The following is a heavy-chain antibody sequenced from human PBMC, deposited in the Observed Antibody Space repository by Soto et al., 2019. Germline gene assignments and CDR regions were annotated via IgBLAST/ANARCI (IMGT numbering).Heavy chain of an antibody. CDR1: GGSISSYY. J-gene: IGHJ5*02. CDR2: IYYSGST. V-gene: IGHV4-59*01. D-gene: IGHD6-13*01. CDR3: ARAPRAAGTRVGWFDP. Sequence: SETLSLTCTVSGGSISSYYWSWIRQPPGKGLEWIGYIYYSGSTNYNPSLKSRVTISVDTSKNQFSPKLSSVTAADTAVYYCARAPRAAGTRVGWFDPWGQGTLVTVSS.